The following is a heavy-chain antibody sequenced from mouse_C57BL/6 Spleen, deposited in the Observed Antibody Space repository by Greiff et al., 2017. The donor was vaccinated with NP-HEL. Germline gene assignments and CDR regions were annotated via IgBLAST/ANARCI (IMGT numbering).Heavy chain of an antibody. D-gene: IGHD2-13*01. CDR1: GFTFSSYA. CDR3: ARDRRLEAMDY. V-gene: IGHV5-4*01. Sequence: DVQLQESGGGLVKPGGSLKLSCAASGFTFSSYAMSWVRQTPEKRLEWVATISDGGSYTYYPDNVKGRFTISRDNAKNNLYLQMSHLKSEDTAMYYCARDRRLEAMDYWGQGTSVTVSS. J-gene: IGHJ4*01. CDR2: ISDGGSYT.